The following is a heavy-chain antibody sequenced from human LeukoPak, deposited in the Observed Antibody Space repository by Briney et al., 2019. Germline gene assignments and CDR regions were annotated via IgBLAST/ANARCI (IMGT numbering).Heavy chain of an antibody. Sequence: GGSVKVSCKASGYTFTDYYMHWVRQAPGQGLEWLGWINPNSGGTSYAQKFQGRVTMTRDTSISTAYMEVSRLRSDDTAVYYCATMGATNFDHWGQGTLVTVSS. CDR1: GYTFTDYY. V-gene: IGHV1-2*02. CDR2: INPNSGGT. CDR3: ATMGATNFDH. J-gene: IGHJ4*02. D-gene: IGHD1-26*01.